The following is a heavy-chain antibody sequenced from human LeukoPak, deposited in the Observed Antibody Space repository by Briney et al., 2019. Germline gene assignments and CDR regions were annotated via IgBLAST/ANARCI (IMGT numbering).Heavy chain of an antibody. V-gene: IGHV3-7*01. Sequence: GGSLRLSCAASGFTFSNSWMSWVRQGPGKGLEWVANIKQDGSEKYYVDSVKGRFTISKDNAKNSLYLQMNNLRAEDTAVYYCARRWYSSSSHWGQGTLVTVSS. CDR1: GFTFSNSW. CDR3: ARRWYSSSSH. CDR2: IKQDGSEK. D-gene: IGHD6-6*01. J-gene: IGHJ4*02.